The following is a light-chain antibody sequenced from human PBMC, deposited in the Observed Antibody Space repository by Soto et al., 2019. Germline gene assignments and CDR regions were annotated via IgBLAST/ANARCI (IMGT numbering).Light chain of an antibody. V-gene: IGLV2-8*01. CDR2: EVN. J-gene: IGLJ3*02. CDR1: SSDVGDYNY. Sequence: QSALTQPPSASGSPGQSVTISCTGTSSDVGDYNYVSWYQQHPGKAPKLIIYEVNKRPSGVPDRFSGSKSGNTASLTVSGLQAEDEADYYCSAYAGSNTFLFGGGTKVTV. CDR3: SAYAGSNTFL.